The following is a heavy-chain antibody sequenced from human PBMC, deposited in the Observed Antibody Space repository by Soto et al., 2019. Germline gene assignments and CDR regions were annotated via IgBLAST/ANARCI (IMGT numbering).Heavy chain of an antibody. J-gene: IGHJ4*02. Sequence: EGQLVESGGGLVQPGGSLRLSCAASGFTFSSNWMHWVRQGPGKGLVWVSRSDNDGSSRDYADSVKGRFTISRDNAKNTLYLEMSSLRAEDTAVYYCATGSGWYSPDYWGQGTLVTVSS. D-gene: IGHD6-19*01. CDR1: GFTFSSNW. V-gene: IGHV3-74*01. CDR3: ATGSGWYSPDY. CDR2: SDNDGSSR.